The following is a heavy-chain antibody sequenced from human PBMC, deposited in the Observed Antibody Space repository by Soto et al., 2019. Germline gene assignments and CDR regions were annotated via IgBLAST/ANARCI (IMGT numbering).Heavy chain of an antibody. V-gene: IGHV4-34*01. CDR1: GGSFSGYY. Sequence: SETLSLTCAVYGGSFSGYYWSWIRQPPGKGLEWIGEINHSGSTNYNPSLKSRVTISVDTSKNQFSLKLSSVTAADTAVYYCARAPRPSGYDFLDYWGQGTLVTVSS. J-gene: IGHJ4*02. D-gene: IGHD5-12*01. CDR2: INHSGST. CDR3: ARAPRPSGYDFLDY.